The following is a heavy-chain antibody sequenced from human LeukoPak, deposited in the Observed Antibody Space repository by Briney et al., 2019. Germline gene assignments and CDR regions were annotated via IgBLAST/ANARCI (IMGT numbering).Heavy chain of an antibody. J-gene: IGHJ4*02. D-gene: IGHD6-13*01. CDR3: ARGVYIAAAQYGY. CDR1: GGSISSYY. V-gene: IGHV4-59*08. CDR2: IYYSGST. Sequence: PSETLSLTCTVSGGSISSYYWSWIRQPPGKGLEWIGYIYYSGSTNYNPSPKSRVTISVDMSKNQFSLKLSSVTAADTAVYYCARGVYIAAAQYGYWGQGTLVTVSS.